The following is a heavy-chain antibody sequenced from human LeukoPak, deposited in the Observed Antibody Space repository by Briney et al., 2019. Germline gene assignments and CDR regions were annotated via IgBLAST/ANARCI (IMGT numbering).Heavy chain of an antibody. CDR3: VRDFDC. Sequence: GGSLRLSCAASGFTVSNNYMSWVRQAPGKGLEWVAVIPYDGSNKYYADSVKGRFTISGDNAKNSLYLQMSSLRAEDTAVYYCVRDFDCWGQGTLVTVSS. CDR2: IPYDGSNK. J-gene: IGHJ4*02. V-gene: IGHV3-30-3*01. CDR1: GFTVSNNY.